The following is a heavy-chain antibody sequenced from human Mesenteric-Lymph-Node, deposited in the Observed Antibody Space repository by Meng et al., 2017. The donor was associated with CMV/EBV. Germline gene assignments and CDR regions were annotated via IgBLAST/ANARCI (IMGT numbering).Heavy chain of an antibody. J-gene: IGHJ4*02. Sequence: GFTFTTYAITWVRQAPGKGLEWVSAISGSGGSSYYADSVRGRFTISRDNSKNTVFLQMNSLRAEDTAVYYCAKETPQTTVLTPGADYWGQGTLVTVSS. CDR1: GFTFTTYA. D-gene: IGHD4-23*01. CDR2: ISGSGGSS. V-gene: IGHV3-23*01. CDR3: AKETPQTTVLTPGADY.